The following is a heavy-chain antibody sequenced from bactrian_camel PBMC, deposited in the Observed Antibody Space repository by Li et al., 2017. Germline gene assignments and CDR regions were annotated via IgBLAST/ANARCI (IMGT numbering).Heavy chain of an antibody. V-gene: IGHV3S40*01. D-gene: IGHD2*01. CDR2: ITSLPSLFRAA. J-gene: IGHJ4*01. CDR3: AADSLNTGGDRLSPIKYNY. Sequence: VQLVESGGGLVQPGESLRLSCLASGITFSRHDMSWVRQAPGKEVEWVAGITSLPSLFRAASYADSVEGRFTISRDNAKDTLYLQMNSLKPADTAMYYCAADSLNTGGDRLSPIKYNYWGQGTQVTVS. CDR1: GITFSRHD.